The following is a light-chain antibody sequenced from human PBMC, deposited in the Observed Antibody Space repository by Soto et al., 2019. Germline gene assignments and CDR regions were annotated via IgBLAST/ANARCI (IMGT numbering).Light chain of an antibody. CDR3: QQFHNLPLT. Sequence: DLQMTQSPSSLSASVGDRVTITCLASQDIRDDLNWYQQKPGKAPTLLIYDASDLETGVPSRFSGSGSGTEFILTITSLQPEDIATYYCQQFHNLPLTFGGGTKVEIK. J-gene: IGKJ4*01. CDR1: QDIRDD. CDR2: DAS. V-gene: IGKV1-33*01.